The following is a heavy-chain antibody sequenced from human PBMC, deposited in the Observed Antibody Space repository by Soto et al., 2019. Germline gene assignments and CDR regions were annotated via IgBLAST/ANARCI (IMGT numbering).Heavy chain of an antibody. V-gene: IGHV3-7*01. CDR1: GFIFRNYW. CDR2: IKEDGSDK. Sequence: PGGSLRLSCGPSGFIFRNYWMSWVRQFPGRGLEWVAHIKEDGSDKYCGDSVKGRFIISRDNAKNSLFLQMNSLRAEDTAVYYCATTLTTSAEYFQYWGQGTLVTVSS. D-gene: IGHD3-16*01. CDR3: ATTLTTSAEYFQY. J-gene: IGHJ1*01.